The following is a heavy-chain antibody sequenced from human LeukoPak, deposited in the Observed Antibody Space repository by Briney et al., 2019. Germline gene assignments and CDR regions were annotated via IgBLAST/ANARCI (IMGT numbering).Heavy chain of an antibody. V-gene: IGHV4-30-4*01. D-gene: IGHD3-22*01. CDR1: GVSISSGAYY. Sequence: SQTLSLTCTVSGVSISSGAYYWSWIRQPPGKGLEWIGYTYYSGSTYYNPSLKSRVTISVDTSKNQFSLKLSSVTAADTAVYYCARPYYYDSRIDPWGQGTRVTVSS. J-gene: IGHJ5*02. CDR2: TYYSGST. CDR3: ARPYYYDSRIDP.